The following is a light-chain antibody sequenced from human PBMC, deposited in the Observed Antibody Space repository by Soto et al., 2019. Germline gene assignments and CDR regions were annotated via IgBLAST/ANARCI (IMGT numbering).Light chain of an antibody. V-gene: IGKV3-20*01. CDR1: QSVTGTY. J-gene: IGKJ5*01. CDR3: QQYGSSPIT. CDR2: GAS. Sequence: EIVLTQSPGTLSLSPGERATLSCRASQSVTGTYLAWYQQKPGQAPRLLIYGASSRATGIPDRFSGSGSGTDFTLTISRLEPEDFAVYYCQQYGSSPITFGQGTRLEIK.